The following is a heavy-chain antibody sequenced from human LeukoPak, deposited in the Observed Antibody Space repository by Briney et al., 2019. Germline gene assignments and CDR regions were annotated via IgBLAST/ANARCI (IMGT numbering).Heavy chain of an antibody. Sequence: GGSLRLSCAASGFSISNSAMSWVRQAPGKGLEWVSLIVASSGFTFYADSVKGRFTISRDSSKNTLYLQMNSLRAEDMAVYYCAKGAYDYIEMGYFDYWGQGTLVTVSS. CDR3: AKGAYDYIEMGYFDY. CDR2: IVASSGFT. CDR1: GFSISNSA. V-gene: IGHV3-23*01. D-gene: IGHD5-12*01. J-gene: IGHJ4*02.